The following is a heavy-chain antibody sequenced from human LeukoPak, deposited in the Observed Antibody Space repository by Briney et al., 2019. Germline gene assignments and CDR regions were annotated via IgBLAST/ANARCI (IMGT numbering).Heavy chain of an antibody. V-gene: IGHV4-61*02. J-gene: IGHJ4*02. Sequence: NASQTLSLTCSVSGGSISSGSYYWSWIRQPAGKGLEWIGRIYTSGSTNYNPSLKSRVTISVDTSKNQFSLRLSSVTAADTAVYYCARQSGDQGGGVINYWGQGTLVTVSS. CDR2: IYTSGST. CDR1: GGSISSGSYY. D-gene: IGHD4-17*01. CDR3: ARQSGDQGGGVINY.